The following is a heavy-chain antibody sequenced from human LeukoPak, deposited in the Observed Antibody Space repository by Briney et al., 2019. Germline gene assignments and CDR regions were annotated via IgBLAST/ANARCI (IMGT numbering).Heavy chain of an antibody. Sequence: ASVKVSCKASGYTFTSYYMHWVRQAPGQGLEWMGIINPSGGSTSYAQKFQGRVTMTRDTSTSTVYMELSSLRSEDTAVYYCASGNMRGYSGYDLDYFDYWGQGTLVTVSS. CDR3: ASGNMRGYSGYDLDYFDY. CDR1: GYTFTSYY. J-gene: IGHJ4*02. D-gene: IGHD5-12*01. CDR2: INPSGGST. V-gene: IGHV1-46*01.